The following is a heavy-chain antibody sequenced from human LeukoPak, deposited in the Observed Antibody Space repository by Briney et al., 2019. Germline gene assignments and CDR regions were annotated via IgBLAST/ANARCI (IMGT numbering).Heavy chain of an antibody. V-gene: IGHV5-51*01. CDR3: ARRGSPDAFDI. CDR2: IYPGDSDT. J-gene: IGHJ3*02. D-gene: IGHD3-16*01. CDR1: GYSFTSYW. Sequence: GESLQISCQGSGYSFTSYWIGWVRQMPGKGLEWMGIIYPGDSDTRYSPSFQGQVAISADKSISTAYLQWSSLKASDTAMYYCARRGSPDAFDIWGQGTMVTVSS.